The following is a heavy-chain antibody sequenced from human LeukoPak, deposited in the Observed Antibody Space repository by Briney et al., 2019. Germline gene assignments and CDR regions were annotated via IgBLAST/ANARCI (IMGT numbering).Heavy chain of an antibody. V-gene: IGHV1-18*01. CDR1: GYTFTSYG. CDR2: ISAYNGNT. D-gene: IGHD2-15*01. Sequence: ASVKVSCKASGYTFTSYGISWVRQAPGQGLEWMGWISAYNGNTNYAQKLQGRVTMTTDTSTSTAYMELRSLRSDDTAVYYCARDKVGGGSCSAGNDYWGQGTLVTVSS. J-gene: IGHJ4*02. CDR3: ARDKVGGGSCSAGNDY.